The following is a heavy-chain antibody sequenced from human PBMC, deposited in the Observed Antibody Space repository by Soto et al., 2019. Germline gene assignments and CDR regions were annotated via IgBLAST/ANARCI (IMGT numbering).Heavy chain of an antibody. CDR2: ISGSGGST. J-gene: IGHJ4*02. Sequence: GSLRLSCAASGFTFSSYAMSWVRQAPGKGLEWVSAISGSGGSTYYADSVKGRFTISRDNSKNTLYLQMNSLRAEDTAVYYCARGKVVPAAIRSWYFDYWGQGTLVTVSS. D-gene: IGHD2-2*01. V-gene: IGHV3-23*01. CDR1: GFTFSSYA. CDR3: ARGKVVPAAIRSWYFDY.